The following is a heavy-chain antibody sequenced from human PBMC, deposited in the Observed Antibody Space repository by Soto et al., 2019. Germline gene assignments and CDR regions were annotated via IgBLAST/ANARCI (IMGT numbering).Heavy chain of an antibody. CDR3: ARDSVWFGELLESKRPNYYYGMDV. J-gene: IGHJ6*02. CDR2: ISYDGSNK. D-gene: IGHD3-10*01. V-gene: IGHV3-30-3*01. Sequence: GGSLRLSCAASGFTFSSYAMHWVRQAPGKGLEWVAVISYDGSNKYYADSVKGRFTISRDNSKNTLYLQMNSLRAEDTAVYYCARDSVWFGELLESKRPNYYYGMDVWGQGTTVTVSS. CDR1: GFTFSSYA.